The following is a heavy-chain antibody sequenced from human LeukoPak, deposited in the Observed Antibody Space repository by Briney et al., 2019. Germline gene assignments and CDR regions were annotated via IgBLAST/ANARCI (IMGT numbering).Heavy chain of an antibody. J-gene: IGHJ4*02. CDR1: GYTFTNYG. V-gene: IGHV1-18*01. D-gene: IGHD3-16*01. CDR2: IDASNGNT. CDR3: ARDYHYVPDF. Sequence: ASVKVSCKASGYTFTNYGISWARQAPGQGLGWMGWIDASNGNTNYAQKLQGRVTITTDTSTTTAYMEMTSLRFDDTAVYYCARDYHYVPDFWGQGTLVTVSS.